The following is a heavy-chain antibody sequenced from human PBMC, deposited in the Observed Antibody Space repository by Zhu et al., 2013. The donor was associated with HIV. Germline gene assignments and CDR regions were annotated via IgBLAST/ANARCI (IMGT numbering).Heavy chain of an antibody. Sequence: QVQLVQSGAEVKKPGASVKVSCKASGYTFTGYYMHWVRQAPGQGLEWMGWINPNSGGTNYAQKFQGWVTMTRDTSISTAYMELSRLRSDDTAVYYCARSGGSFGVVHYYFDYWGQGTLVTVSS. CDR3: ARSGGSFGVVHYYFDY. CDR1: GYTFTGYY. V-gene: IGHV1-2*04. J-gene: IGHJ4*02. CDR2: INPNSGGT. D-gene: IGHD3-3*01.